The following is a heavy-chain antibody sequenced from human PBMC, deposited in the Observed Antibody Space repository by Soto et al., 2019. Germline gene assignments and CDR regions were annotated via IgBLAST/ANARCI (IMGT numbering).Heavy chain of an antibody. Sequence: SQTLSLTCAISGDSVSSNSAAWNWIRQSPSRGLEWLGRTYYRSKWYNDYAVSVKSRITINPDTSKNQFSLQLNSVTPEDTAVYYCAGGGGYIVVVPAASYYGMDVWGQGTTVTVSS. D-gene: IGHD2-2*01. CDR2: TYYRSKWYN. CDR1: GDSVSSNSAA. J-gene: IGHJ6*02. V-gene: IGHV6-1*01. CDR3: AGGGGYIVVVPAASYYGMDV.